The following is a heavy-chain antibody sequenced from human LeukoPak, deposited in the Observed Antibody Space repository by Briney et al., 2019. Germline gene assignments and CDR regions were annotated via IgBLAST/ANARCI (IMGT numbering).Heavy chain of an antibody. CDR3: ARSSKPRYCSSTSCYYYGIDV. V-gene: IGHV4-61*02. CDR1: GVSISSGSYY. CDR2: IYTSGST. D-gene: IGHD2-2*01. Sequence: PSQTLSLTCTVSGVSISSGSYYWSWIRQPAGKGLEWIGRIYTSGSTNYNPSLKSRVTISVDTSKNQFSLKLSSVTAADTAVYYCARSSKPRYCSSTSCYYYGIDVWGQGTTVTVSS. J-gene: IGHJ6*02.